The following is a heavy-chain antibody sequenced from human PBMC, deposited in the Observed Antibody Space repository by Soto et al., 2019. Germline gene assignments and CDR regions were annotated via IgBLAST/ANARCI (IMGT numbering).Heavy chain of an antibody. CDR3: ARGGGWYRYYYFDY. V-gene: IGHV1-3*01. CDR1: GYTFTSYA. D-gene: IGHD6-19*01. Sequence: GASVKVSCKASGYTFTSYAMHWVRQAPGQRLEWMGWINAGNGNTKYSQKFQGRVTITRDTSASTAYMELSSLRSEDTAVYYCARGGGWYRYYYFDYWGQGTLVTVSS. J-gene: IGHJ4*02. CDR2: INAGNGNT.